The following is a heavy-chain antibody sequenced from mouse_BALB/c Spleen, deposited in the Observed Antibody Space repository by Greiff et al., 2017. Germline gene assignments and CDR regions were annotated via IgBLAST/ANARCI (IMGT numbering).Heavy chain of an antibody. CDR3: ARSSYGSSYD. Sequence: EVQRVESGPGLVKPSQSLSLTCTVTGYSITSDYAWNWIRQFPGNKLEWMGYISYSGSTSYNPSLKSRISITRDTSKNQFFLQLNSVTTEDTATYYCARSSYGSSYDWGQGTTLTVSS. J-gene: IGHJ2*01. D-gene: IGHD1-1*01. CDR2: ISYSGST. CDR1: GYSITSDYA. V-gene: IGHV3-2*02.